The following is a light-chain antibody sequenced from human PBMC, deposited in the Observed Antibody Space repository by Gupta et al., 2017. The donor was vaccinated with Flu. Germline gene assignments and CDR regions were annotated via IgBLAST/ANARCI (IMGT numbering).Light chain of an antibody. V-gene: IGKV1-27*01. CDR1: QGISNY. CDR2: AAS. Sequence: PSSLSASVGDRVTITCRASQGISNYLAWYQQKPGKVPKLLIYAASTLQSGVPSRFSGSGSGTXFTLTIXSLQPEDVATYYCQKYNSAPWTFGXGTKVEIK. J-gene: IGKJ1*01. CDR3: QKYNSAPWT.